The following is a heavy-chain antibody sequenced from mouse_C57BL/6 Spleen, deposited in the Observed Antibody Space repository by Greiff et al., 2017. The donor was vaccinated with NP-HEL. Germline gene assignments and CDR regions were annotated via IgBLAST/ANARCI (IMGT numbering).Heavy chain of an antibody. Sequence: EVQLQQSGPELVKPGASVKISCKASGYTFTDYYMNWVKQSHGKSLEWIGDINPNNGGTSYNQKFKGKATLTVDKSSSTAYMELRSLTSEDSAVYYCAKDGYYWGKGTTLTVSS. CDR2: INPNNGGT. J-gene: IGHJ2*01. D-gene: IGHD2-3*01. V-gene: IGHV1-26*01. CDR1: GYTFTDYY. CDR3: AKDGYY.